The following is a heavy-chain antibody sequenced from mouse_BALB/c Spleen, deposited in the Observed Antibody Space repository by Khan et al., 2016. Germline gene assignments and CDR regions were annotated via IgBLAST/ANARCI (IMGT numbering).Heavy chain of an antibody. CDR1: GFTFSDYY. D-gene: IGHD2-4*01. V-gene: IGHV5-4*02. Sequence: EGERVEPGGGLVKPGGSLKLSCAASGFTFSDYYMYWVRQTPEKRLEWVATISDGGSYTYYPDSVKGRFTISRDNAKNNLYLQMGSLKSEDTAMYYCAREGLRRGFAYWGQGTLVTVSA. J-gene: IGHJ3*01. CDR2: ISDGGSYT. CDR3: AREGLRRGFAY.